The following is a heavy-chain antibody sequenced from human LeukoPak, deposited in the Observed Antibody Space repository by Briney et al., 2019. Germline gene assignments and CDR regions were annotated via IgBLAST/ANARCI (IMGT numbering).Heavy chain of an antibody. V-gene: IGHV3-30*18. CDR2: ISSDGSKN. CDR1: GFTFTNYA. Sequence: GGSLRLSWAASGFTFTNYATHWVRQTPGKGLEWVALISSDGSKNIYADPVKGRFTVSRDNSKNTLYLQMNSLRAEDTAVYYCVKGLVQTTMSYSVDYWGQGALVTVSS. CDR3: VKGLVQTTMSYSVDY. J-gene: IGHJ4*02. D-gene: IGHD1-1*01.